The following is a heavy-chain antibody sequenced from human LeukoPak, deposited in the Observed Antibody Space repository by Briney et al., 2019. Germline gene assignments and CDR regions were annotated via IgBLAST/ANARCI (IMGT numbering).Heavy chain of an antibody. CDR3: AKGVGYYDSSGYSDY. D-gene: IGHD3-22*01. CDR2: ISGSGGST. CDR1: GFTFSSYA. Sequence: GGSLRLSCAASGFTFSSYAMSWVRQAPGKGLEWVSAISGSGGSTYYADSVKGRFTISRDNSKNTPYLQMNSLRAEDTAVYYCAKGVGYYDSSGYSDYWGQGTLVTVSS. J-gene: IGHJ4*02. V-gene: IGHV3-23*01.